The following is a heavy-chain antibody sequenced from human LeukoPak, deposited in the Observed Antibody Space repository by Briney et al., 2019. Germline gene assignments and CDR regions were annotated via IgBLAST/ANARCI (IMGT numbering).Heavy chain of an antibody. V-gene: IGHV3-30*02. J-gene: IGHJ4*02. CDR1: GFTFSSYG. CDR3: AKVPGIAVAGKGY. D-gene: IGHD6-19*01. CDR2: IRYDGSNK. Sequence: PGGSLRLSCAASGFTFSSYGMHWVRQAPGKGLEWVAFIRYDGSNKYYADSVKGRFTISRDNSKNTLYLQMNSLRAEDTAVYYCAKVPGIAVAGKGYWGQGTLVTVSS.